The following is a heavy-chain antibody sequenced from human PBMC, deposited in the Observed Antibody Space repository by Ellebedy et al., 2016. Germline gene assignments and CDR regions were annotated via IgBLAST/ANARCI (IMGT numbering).Heavy chain of an antibody. Sequence: ASVKVSXXASGYPFTSYDINWVRQATGQGLEWMGWINPDSGNTGYAQKFQGRVTMTKDTSARTAYMELSSLRSKDTAVYYCARGRCHGDNCYSSYFYHWGQGTLVTVSS. D-gene: IGHD2-15*01. CDR1: GYPFTSYD. V-gene: IGHV1-8*01. CDR2: INPDSGNT. CDR3: ARGRCHGDNCYSSYFYH. J-gene: IGHJ1*01.